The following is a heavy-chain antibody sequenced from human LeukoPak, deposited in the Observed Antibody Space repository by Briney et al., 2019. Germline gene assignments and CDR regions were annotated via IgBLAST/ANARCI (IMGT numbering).Heavy chain of an antibody. CDR3: ARDRRLLIFGVVIMDLGY. J-gene: IGHJ4*02. V-gene: IGHV1-2*02. Sequence: ASVKVSCKASGYTFTGYYMHWVRQAPGQGLEWMGWINPNSGGTNYAQKFQGRVTMTRDTSISTAYMELSRLRSDDTAVYYCARDRRLLIFGVVIMDLGYWGQGTLVTVSS. D-gene: IGHD3-3*01. CDR2: INPNSGGT. CDR1: GYTFTGYY.